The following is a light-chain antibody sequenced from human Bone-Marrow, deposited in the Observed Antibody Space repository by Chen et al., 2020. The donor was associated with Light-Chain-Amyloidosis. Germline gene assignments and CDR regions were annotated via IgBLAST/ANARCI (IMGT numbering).Light chain of an antibody. CDR2: EVT. J-gene: IGLJ1*01. CDR1: SSDVGGDNH. V-gene: IGLV2-14*01. CDR3: SSYTITNTLV. Sequence: QSALTQPASVSGSPGQSITISCTGTSSDVGGDNHVSWYQQHPDKAPKLMIYEVTNRPSWVPDRDSGSKSDNTASLTISVLQTEDEADYFCSSYTITNTLVFGSGTRVTVL.